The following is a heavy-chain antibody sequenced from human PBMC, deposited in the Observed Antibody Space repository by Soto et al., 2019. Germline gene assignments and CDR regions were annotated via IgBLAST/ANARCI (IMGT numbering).Heavy chain of an antibody. V-gene: IGHV4-31*03. CDR2: IYYSGST. CDR3: ARESGGYDSSTRYGLDV. J-gene: IGHJ6*02. CDR1: GGSISSVGHY. Sequence: SETLSLTCSVSGGSISSVGHYWTWIRQQPGKGLEWIGYIYYSGSTNYNPSLKSRVTISVDRSKNQFSLNLSSVTAADTAIYYCARESGGYDSSTRYGLDVWGQGTTVTVSS. D-gene: IGHD6-25*01.